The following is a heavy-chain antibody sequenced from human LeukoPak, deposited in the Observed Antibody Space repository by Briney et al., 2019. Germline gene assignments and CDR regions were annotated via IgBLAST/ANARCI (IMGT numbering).Heavy chain of an antibody. Sequence: ASVKVSCKASGYTFSSYTMNWVRQAPGQGLEWMGWINTNTGNPTYAQGFTGRFVFSLDTSVSTAYLQISSLKAEVTAVYYCARDPAKQQLVRFLDYYYYGMDVWGQGTTVTVSS. CDR1: GYTFSSYT. D-gene: IGHD6-13*01. CDR3: ARDPAKQQLVRFLDYYYYGMDV. V-gene: IGHV7-4-1*02. J-gene: IGHJ6*02. CDR2: INTNTGNP.